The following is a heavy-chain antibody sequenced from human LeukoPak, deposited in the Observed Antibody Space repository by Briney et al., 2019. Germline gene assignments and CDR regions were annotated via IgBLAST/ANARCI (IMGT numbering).Heavy chain of an antibody. CDR1: QFTFTSYW. D-gene: IGHD3-22*01. CDR2: INQDGSER. CDR3: ARDKSVYYDTSGSRFDY. J-gene: IGHJ4*02. Sequence: GGSLRLSCAASQFTFTSYWMSWVRQAPGKGLEWVANINQDGSERYYVDPVKGRFTISRDNAKSSLYLQMNSLRAEDTAVYYCARDKSVYYDTSGSRFDYWGQGTLVTASS. V-gene: IGHV3-7*01.